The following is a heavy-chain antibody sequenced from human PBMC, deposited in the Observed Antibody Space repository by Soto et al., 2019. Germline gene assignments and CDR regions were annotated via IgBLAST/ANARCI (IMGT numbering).Heavy chain of an antibody. CDR1: GFTFSRYA. Sequence: EVQLLQSGGGLVQPGGSLRLSCVGSGFTFSRYAMLWVRQTPGKGLEWVSGIGDRGTTTYYADSVKGRFTISRDNSGNTMFLQMNSLRAEDTAVYYCAKDRRGDYYYYVMDVWSQGTTVTVS. CDR2: IGDRGTTT. V-gene: IGHV3-23*01. CDR3: AKDRRGDYYYYVMDV. D-gene: IGHD4-17*01. J-gene: IGHJ6*02.